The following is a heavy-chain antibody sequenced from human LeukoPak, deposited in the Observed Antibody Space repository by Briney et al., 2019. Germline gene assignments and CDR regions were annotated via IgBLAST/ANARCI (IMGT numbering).Heavy chain of an antibody. J-gene: IGHJ3*02. D-gene: IGHD2-21*02. V-gene: IGHV1-2*06. CDR1: GYTLTDYY. CDR2: INPNSGGT. CDR3: ARVFYCGGDCYPGGYAFDI. Sequence: ASVKVSCKASGYTLTDYYMHWVRQAPGQGLEWMGRINPNSGGTNYAQKFQGRVTMTRDTSISTAYMELSSLRSDDTAVYYCARVFYCGGDCYPGGYAFDIWGQGTMVTVSS.